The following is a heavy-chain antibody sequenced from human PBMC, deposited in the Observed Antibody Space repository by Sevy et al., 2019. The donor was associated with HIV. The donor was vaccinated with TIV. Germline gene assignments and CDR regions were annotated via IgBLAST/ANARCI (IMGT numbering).Heavy chain of an antibody. CDR3: ARDCSSASCLWGMDV. CDR2: IKRDGSEK. D-gene: IGHD2-2*01. V-gene: IGHV3-7*03. Sequence: GGYLRLSCAASGFSFSNYWMSWVRQAPGKGLEGVANIKRDGSEKYYVASVKGRFTISRDNAKTSLFLQINSLRGEDPAVYYCARDCSSASCLWGMDVWGQGTTVTVSS. CDR1: GFSFSNYW. J-gene: IGHJ6*02.